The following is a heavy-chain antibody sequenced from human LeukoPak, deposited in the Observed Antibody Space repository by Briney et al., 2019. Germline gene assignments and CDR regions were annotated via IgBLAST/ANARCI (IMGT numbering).Heavy chain of an antibody. D-gene: IGHD6-13*01. CDR1: GGSISSYY. V-gene: IGHV4-59*01. CDR2: IYYSGST. CDR3: ARAYSSSWYFNWFDP. J-gene: IGHJ5*02. Sequence: SETLSLTCTVSGGSISSYYWSWIRQPPGKGLEWIGYIYYSGSTNYNPSLKSRVTISVDTSKNQFSLKLSSVTAADTAVYYCARAYSSSWYFNWFDPWGQGTLVTVSS.